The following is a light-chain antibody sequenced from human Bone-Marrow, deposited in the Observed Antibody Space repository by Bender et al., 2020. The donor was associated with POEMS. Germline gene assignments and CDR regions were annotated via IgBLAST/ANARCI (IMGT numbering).Light chain of an antibody. CDR2: EDT. Sequence: QSVLTQPPSVSGAPGQRVTISCTGSSSNTGSGYDINWYQQHPGKAPKFIIYEDTKRPPGVSDRFSGSKSGTSASLAITGLQAEDEGDYYCQSYDNSLGGWVFGGGTKLTVL. V-gene: IGLV1-40*01. J-gene: IGLJ3*02. CDR3: QSYDNSLGGWV. CDR1: SSNTGSGYD.